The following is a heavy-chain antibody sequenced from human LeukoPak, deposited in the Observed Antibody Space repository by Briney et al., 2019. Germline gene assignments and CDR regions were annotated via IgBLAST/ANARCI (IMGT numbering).Heavy chain of an antibody. Sequence: GGSLRLFCAASGFPFGRYNMNWVRQAPGKGLECVSSISGATRYIYYADSVKGRFTISRDNAKNSLYLQMNSLRAEDTAVYFCARVGYSDYDEFFDFWGQGSLVSVSS. CDR1: GFPFGRYN. V-gene: IGHV3-21*01. D-gene: IGHD5-12*01. CDR3: ARVGYSDYDEFFDF. CDR2: ISGATRYI. J-gene: IGHJ4*02.